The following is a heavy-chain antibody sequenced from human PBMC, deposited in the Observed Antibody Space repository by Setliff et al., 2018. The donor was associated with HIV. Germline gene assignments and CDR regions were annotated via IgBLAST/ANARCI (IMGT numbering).Heavy chain of an antibody. Sequence: GESLKISCKGSGYSFTTYWIAWVRQMPGEGLEWMGIIYPDDSDIRYNPSFQNQITISADKSIATAYLQLNNLKASDTATYYCARRGGRSMNAFQIWGPGTMVTVSS. D-gene: IGHD2-21*01. CDR2: IYPDDSDI. CDR1: GYSFTTYW. V-gene: IGHV5-51*01. J-gene: IGHJ3*01. CDR3: ARRGGRSMNAFQI.